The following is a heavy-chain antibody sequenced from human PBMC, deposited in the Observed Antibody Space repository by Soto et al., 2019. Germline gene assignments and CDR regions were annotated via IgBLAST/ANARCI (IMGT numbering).Heavy chain of an antibody. CDR2: ISSSSSTI. V-gene: IGHV3-48*01. J-gene: IGHJ5*02. Sequence: EVQLVESGGGLVQPGGSLRLSCAASGFTFSSYSMNWVRQAPGKGLEWVSYISSSSSTIYYADSVKGRFTISRDNAKNSLYLQMNSLRAEDTAVYYCARDEDGDYGNWFDPWGQGTLVTVSS. CDR3: ARDEDGDYGNWFDP. CDR1: GFTFSSYS. D-gene: IGHD4-17*01.